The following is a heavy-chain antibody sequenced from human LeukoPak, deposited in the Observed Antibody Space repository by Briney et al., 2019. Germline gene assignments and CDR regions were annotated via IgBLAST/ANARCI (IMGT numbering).Heavy chain of an antibody. V-gene: IGHV5-51*01. CDR2: IYPGDSDT. D-gene: IGHD2-15*01. Sequence: GESLKISCKASGYTFTSYWIGWVRQMPGKGLEWMGIIYPGDSDTRYSPSFQGQVTISADKSISTAYLQWSSLKASDTAMYYCARLVGRIGGVPAKGWFDPWGQGTLVTVSS. J-gene: IGHJ5*02. CDR1: GYTFTSYW. CDR3: ARLVGRIGGVPAKGWFDP.